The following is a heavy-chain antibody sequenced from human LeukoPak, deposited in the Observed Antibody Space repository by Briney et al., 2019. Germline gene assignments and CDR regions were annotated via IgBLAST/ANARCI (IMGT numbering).Heavy chain of an antibody. CDR1: GYTFTSYD. CDR3: ARESVPSEYYYYYMDV. CDR2: MNPNSGNT. V-gene: IGHV1-8*01. D-gene: IGHD2-2*01. Sequence: ASVKVSCKASGYTFTSYDINWVRQATGHGLEWMGWMNPNSGNTGYAQKFQGRVTMTRNTSISTAYMELSSLRSEDTAVYYCARESVPSEYYYYYMDVWGKGTTVTVSS. J-gene: IGHJ6*03.